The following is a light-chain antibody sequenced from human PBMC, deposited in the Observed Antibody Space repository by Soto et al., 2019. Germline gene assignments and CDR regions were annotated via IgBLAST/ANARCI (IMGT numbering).Light chain of an antibody. J-gene: IGKJ2*01. CDR1: QSISSY. CDR3: QQSYSTPGYT. CDR2: AAS. Sequence: DIQMTQSPSSLSASVGDRVTITCRASQSISSYLNWYQQKPGKAPKLLIYAASSLQSGVPSRFSGSGSGTDFTLTIRSLQPEDFATYYCQQSYSTPGYTFGPGTKLEIK. V-gene: IGKV1-39*01.